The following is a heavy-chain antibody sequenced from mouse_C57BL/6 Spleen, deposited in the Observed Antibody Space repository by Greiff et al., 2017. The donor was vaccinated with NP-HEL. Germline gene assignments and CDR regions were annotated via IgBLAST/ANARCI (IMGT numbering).Heavy chain of an antibody. D-gene: IGHD2-1*01. CDR2: IWSGGST. CDR3: ARGDGNYHYYAMDY. V-gene: IGHV2-2*01. J-gene: IGHJ4*01. Sequence: VQLQQSGPGLVQPSQSLSITCTVSGFSLTSYGVHWVRQSPGKGLEWLGVIWSGGSTDYNAAFISRLSISKDNSKSQVFFKMNSLQADDTAIYYCARGDGNYHYYAMDYWGQGTSVTVSS. CDR1: GFSLTSYG.